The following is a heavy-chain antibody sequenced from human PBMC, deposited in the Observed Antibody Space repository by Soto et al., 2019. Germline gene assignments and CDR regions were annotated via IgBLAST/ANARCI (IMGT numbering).Heavy chain of an antibody. J-gene: IGHJ4*02. V-gene: IGHV1-18*01. CDR2: VSVYTGKT. CDR1: GYIFNSAG. CDR3: ARDRSPNFGDDVRFDY. Sequence: QVQLVQSESEVRRTGASVKVSCKASGYIFNSAGITWVRQAPGQGLEWMGWVSVYTGKTNYAQKYQDRVIMTTDTSTSTAYMELRSLRSDDTAVYYCARDRSPNFGDDVRFDYWGQGTLVTVSS. D-gene: IGHD4-17*01.